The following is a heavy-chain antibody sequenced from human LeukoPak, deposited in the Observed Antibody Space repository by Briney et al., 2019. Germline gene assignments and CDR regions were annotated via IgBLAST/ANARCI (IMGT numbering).Heavy chain of an antibody. D-gene: IGHD5-12*01. Sequence: GGSLRLSCAASGFTFSSYWMSWVRQAPGKGLEWVANIKQDGSEKYYVDSVKGRFTISRDNAKNSLYLQMNSLRAEDTAVYYCAREALLRGYSGYDHDAFDIWGQGTMVTVSS. CDR2: IKQDGSEK. J-gene: IGHJ3*02. V-gene: IGHV3-7*01. CDR1: GFTFSSYW. CDR3: AREALLRGYSGYDHDAFDI.